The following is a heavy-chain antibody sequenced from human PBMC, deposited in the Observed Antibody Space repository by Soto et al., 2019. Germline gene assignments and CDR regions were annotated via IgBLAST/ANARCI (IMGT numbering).Heavy chain of an antibody. CDR1: GFIFDDCA. Sequence: HPGGSLRLSCAASGFIFDDCAMHWVRQAPGKGLEWVSLITWDGGSTFYGDSVKGRFTVSRDNSKNSLYLQMNSLRAEDTAVYYCARMRSYGMDVWGQGTTVTVSS. CDR2: ITWDGGST. CDR3: ARMRSYGMDV. V-gene: IGHV3-43D*04. J-gene: IGHJ6*02.